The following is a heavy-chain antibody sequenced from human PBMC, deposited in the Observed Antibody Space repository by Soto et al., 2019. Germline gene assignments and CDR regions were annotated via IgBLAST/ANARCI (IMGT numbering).Heavy chain of an antibody. CDR2: IYSGGST. D-gene: IGHD7-27*01. CDR1: GFTVSSNY. J-gene: IGHJ4*02. CDR3: ARGRWAGYWGY. V-gene: IGHV3-53*01. Sequence: PGGSLRLSCAASGFTVSSNYMSWVRQAPGKGLEWVSVIYSGGSTYYAGSVKGRFTISRDNSKNTLYLQMNSLRAEDTAVYYCARGRWAGYWGYWGQGTLVTVSS.